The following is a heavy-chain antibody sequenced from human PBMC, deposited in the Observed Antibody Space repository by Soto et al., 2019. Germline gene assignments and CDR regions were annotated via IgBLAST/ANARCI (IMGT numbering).Heavy chain of an antibody. V-gene: IGHV4-39*01. D-gene: IGHD6-19*01. J-gene: IGHJ4*02. Sequence: SETLSLTCTVSGGSISSSSYYWGWIRQPPGKGLEWIGSIYYSGSTYYNPSLKSRVTISVDTSKNQFSLKLSSVTAADTAVYYCARLGSSGWLGNSDYWGQGTLVTVSS. CDR3: ARLGSSGWLGNSDY. CDR1: GGSISSSSYY. CDR2: IYYSGST.